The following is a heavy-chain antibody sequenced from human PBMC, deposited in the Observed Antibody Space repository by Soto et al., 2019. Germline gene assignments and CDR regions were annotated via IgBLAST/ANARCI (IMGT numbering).Heavy chain of an antibody. CDR1: GFPFSSYA. CDR2: ISGSGGST. CDR3: AKDVFPGSGCSSNFFYY. Sequence: GGSMRLSWALSGFPFSSYAMSWARQAQGKGLEWVSAISGSGGSTYYADSVKGRFTISRDNSKNTLYRQMNSLRAEGTAVYYCAKDVFPGSGCSSNFFYYWGQESLVTISS. J-gene: IGHJ4*02. D-gene: IGHD2-15*01. V-gene: IGHV3-23*01.